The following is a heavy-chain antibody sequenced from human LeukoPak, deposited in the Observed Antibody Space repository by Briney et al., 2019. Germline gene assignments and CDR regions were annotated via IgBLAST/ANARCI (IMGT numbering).Heavy chain of an antibody. CDR3: ARASNWNDADFEY. CDR2: IKGDGSDN. D-gene: IGHD1-1*01. Sequence: GGSLRLSCAVSGFTFSSYWMSWVRQAPGKGLEWVANIKGDGSDNHYVDSVRGRFTISRDNAKNSLYLQMNSLRAEDTAVYYCARASNWNDADFEYWGQGTLVTVSS. CDR1: GFTFSSYW. V-gene: IGHV3-7*01. J-gene: IGHJ4*02.